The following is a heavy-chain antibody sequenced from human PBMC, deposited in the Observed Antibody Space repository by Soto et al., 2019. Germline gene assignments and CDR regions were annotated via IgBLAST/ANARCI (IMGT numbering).Heavy chain of an antibody. Sequence: SETLSLTCAVSGGSISSSNWWSWVCQPPGKGLEWIGEIYHSGSTNYNPSLKSRVTISVDKSKNQFSLKLSSVTAADTAVYYCARADYYDSSGYLGYWGQGTLVTVSS. CDR1: GGSISSSNW. J-gene: IGHJ4*02. V-gene: IGHV4-4*02. D-gene: IGHD3-22*01. CDR2: IYHSGST. CDR3: ARADYYDSSGYLGY.